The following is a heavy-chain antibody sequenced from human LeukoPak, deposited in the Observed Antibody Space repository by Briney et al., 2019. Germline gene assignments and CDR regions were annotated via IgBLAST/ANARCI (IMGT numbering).Heavy chain of an antibody. CDR3: ARALLTWGLHYYGMDV. V-gene: IGHV1-2*02. D-gene: IGHD3-16*01. J-gene: IGHJ6*02. Sequence: ASVKVSCKASGYTFTGYYLHWVRQAPGQGLEWMGWINPNSGGTNYAQKFQGRVTMTRDKSISTAYMELSSLRSDDTAVYYCARALLTWGLHYYGMDVWGQGTTVTVSS. CDR1: GYTFTGYY. CDR2: INPNSGGT.